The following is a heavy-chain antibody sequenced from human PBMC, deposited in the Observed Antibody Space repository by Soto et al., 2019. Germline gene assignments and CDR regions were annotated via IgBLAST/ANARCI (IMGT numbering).Heavy chain of an antibody. D-gene: IGHD3-22*01. CDR2: TYYRSKWYN. Sequence: PSQTLSLTCAISGDSVSSNSAAWNWIRQSPSRGLEWLGRTYYRSKWYNDYAVSVKSRITINPDTSKNQFSLQLNSVTPEDTAVYYCARENYYDSSGYYGSKPTDWGQGTLVTVSS. J-gene: IGHJ4*02. CDR1: GDSVSSNSAA. V-gene: IGHV6-1*01. CDR3: ARENYYDSSGYYGSKPTD.